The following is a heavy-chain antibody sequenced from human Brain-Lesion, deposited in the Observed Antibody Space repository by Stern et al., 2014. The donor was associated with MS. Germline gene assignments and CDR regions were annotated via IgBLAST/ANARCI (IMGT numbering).Heavy chain of an antibody. J-gene: IGHJ4*02. CDR2: IYYSGST. D-gene: IGHD3-22*01. V-gene: IGHV4-39*01. CDR1: GGSISSSSYY. CDR3: ARGTYYYDSD. Sequence: QVQLQESGPGLVKPSETLSLTCTVSGGSISSSSYYWGWIRQPPGKGLEWIGSIYYSGSTYYNPSLKSRLTISVDTSTNQFSLKLSSGTAADTAVYYCARGTYYYDSDWGQGTLVTVSS.